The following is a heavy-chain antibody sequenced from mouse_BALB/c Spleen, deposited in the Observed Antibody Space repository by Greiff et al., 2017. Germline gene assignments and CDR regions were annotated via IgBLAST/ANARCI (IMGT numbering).Heavy chain of an antibody. D-gene: IGHD1-1*01. CDR1: GYTFTDYN. J-gene: IGHJ4*01. CDR3: ARTPYYGSSYAMDY. V-gene: IGHV1-18*01. Sequence: VQLQQSGPELVKPGASVKIPCKASGYTFTDYNMDWVKQSHGKSLEWIGDINPNNGGTIYNQKFKGKATLTVDKSSSTAYMELRSLTSEDTAVYYCARTPYYGSSYAMDYWGQGTPVTVSA. CDR2: INPNNGGT.